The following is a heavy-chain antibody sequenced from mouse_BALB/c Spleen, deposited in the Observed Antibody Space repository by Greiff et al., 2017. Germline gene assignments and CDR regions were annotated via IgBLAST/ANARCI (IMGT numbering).Heavy chain of an antibody. CDR2: ISTYYGDA. D-gene: IGHD1-1*01. J-gene: IGHJ4*01. CDR3: ARSFITTVVAKDYYAMDY. Sequence: QVHVKQSGAELVRPGVSVKISCKGSGYTFTDYAMHWVKQSHAKSLEWIGVISTYYGDASYNQKFKGKATMTVDKSSSTAYMELARLTSEDSAIYYCARSFITTVVAKDYYAMDYWGQGTSVTVSS. V-gene: IGHV1S137*01. CDR1: GYTFTDYA.